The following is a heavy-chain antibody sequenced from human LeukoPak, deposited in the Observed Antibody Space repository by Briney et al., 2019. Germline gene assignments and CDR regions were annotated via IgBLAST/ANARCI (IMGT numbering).Heavy chain of an antibody. J-gene: IGHJ6*03. V-gene: IGHV4-39*07. Sequence: SETLSLTCTASGGSISRTNYYWGWIRQPPGEGLEWIGTIYYSGTTYYNPSLKSRVTISVDTSKNQFSLTLSSVTAADTAVYYCARLGYHLLYAYYYYYMDVWGKGTTVTVSS. CDR3: ARLGYHLLYAYYYYYMDV. CDR1: GGSISRTNYY. D-gene: IGHD3-10*01. CDR2: IYYSGTT.